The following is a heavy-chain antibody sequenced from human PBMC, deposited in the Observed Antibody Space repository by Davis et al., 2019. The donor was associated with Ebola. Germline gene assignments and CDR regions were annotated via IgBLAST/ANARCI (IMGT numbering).Heavy chain of an antibody. J-gene: IGHJ4*02. Sequence: PGGSLRLSCAASGFTVSSNYMSWVRQAPGKGLEWVSVIYSGGSTYYADSVKGRFTISRDNSKNTLYLQMNSLRAEDTAVYYCAKDQGYCTNGVCSYGESFDYWGQGTLVTVSS. CDR1: GFTVSSNY. D-gene: IGHD2-8*01. CDR2: IYSGGST. V-gene: IGHV3-53*01. CDR3: AKDQGYCTNGVCSYGESFDY.